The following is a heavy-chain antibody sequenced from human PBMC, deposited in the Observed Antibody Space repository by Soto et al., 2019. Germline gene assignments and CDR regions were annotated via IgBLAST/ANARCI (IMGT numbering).Heavy chain of an antibody. J-gene: IGHJ4*02. CDR3: GTVFEH. CDR1: GITGTNYW. V-gene: IGHV3-74*01. Sequence: EVQLVESGGGSVQPGGSLRLSCVASGITGTNYWMHWVRQVPGKGLVWVARVDSDGRGTSYADFVKGRFTISRDNAKNTLYLQMNSLRVQDTAMYYCGTVFEHWGQGIPVTVSS. CDR2: VDSDGRGT.